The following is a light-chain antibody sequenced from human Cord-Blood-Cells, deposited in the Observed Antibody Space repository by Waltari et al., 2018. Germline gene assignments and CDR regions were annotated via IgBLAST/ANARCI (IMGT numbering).Light chain of an antibody. CDR3: QQSDSTPRT. CDR1: QSISSY. Sequence: DIQMTQSPSSLSASVGDRVTITCRASQSISSYLNWYQQKPGKAPKLLIYGASSVQSGVPSRFSGSGSGTDFTLTISSLQPEDCATDYCQQSDSTPRTFGQGTKVEIK. CDR2: GAS. J-gene: IGKJ1*01. V-gene: IGKV1-39*01.